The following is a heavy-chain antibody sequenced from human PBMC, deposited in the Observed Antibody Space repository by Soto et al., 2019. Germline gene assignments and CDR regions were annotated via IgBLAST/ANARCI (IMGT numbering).Heavy chain of an antibody. CDR2: ISSSGSTI. CDR3: ARDWPQGWTVTPFDY. CDR1: GFTFSSYE. V-gene: IGHV3-48*03. D-gene: IGHD4-17*01. Sequence: LRLSCAASGFTFSSYEMNWVRQAPGKGLEWVSYISSSGSTIYYADSVKGRFTISRDNAKNSLYLQMNSLRAEDTAVYYCARDWPQGWTVTPFDYWGQGTLVTVSS. J-gene: IGHJ4*02.